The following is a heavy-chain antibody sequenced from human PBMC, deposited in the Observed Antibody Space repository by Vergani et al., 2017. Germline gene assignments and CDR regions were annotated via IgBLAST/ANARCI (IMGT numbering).Heavy chain of an antibody. CDR3: AKGVYCSSTSCYEGRGYYYGMGV. J-gene: IGHJ6*02. D-gene: IGHD2-2*01. Sequence: EVQLVESGGGLVKPGGSLRLSCAASGFTFSSYAMSWVRQVPGKGLEWVSGISGSGGNTYYANSVKGRFTISRDNSKNTLYLQMNSLRADDTAVYYCAKGVYCSSTSCYEGRGYYYGMGVWGQ. CDR1: GFTFSSYA. CDR2: ISGSGGNT. V-gene: IGHV3-23*04.